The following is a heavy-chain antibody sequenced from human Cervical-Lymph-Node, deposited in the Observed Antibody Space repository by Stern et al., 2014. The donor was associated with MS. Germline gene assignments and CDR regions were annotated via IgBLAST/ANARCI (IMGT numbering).Heavy chain of an antibody. J-gene: IGHJ4*02. CDR1: GFTFSSYG. CDR3: ATASSSTWYFDD. CDR2: IPYDGNNE. Sequence: VQLEESGGGVVQPGRSLRLSCAASGFTFSSYGMHWVRQAPGKGLEWVAVIPYDGNNEFYADSVKGRFTISRDNSKSTLYLQMNGLRPEDTAVYYCATASSSTWYFDDWGQGSLVTVSS. V-gene: IGHV3-30*03. D-gene: IGHD6-13*01.